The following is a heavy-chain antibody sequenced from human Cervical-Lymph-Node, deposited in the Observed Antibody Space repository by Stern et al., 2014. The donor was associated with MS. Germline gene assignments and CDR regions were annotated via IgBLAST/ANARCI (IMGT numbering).Heavy chain of an antibody. CDR2: IKTNTGST. Sequence: VQLVQSGAEVKEPGASVKVSCKTSGYTLTKNHIHWVRQAPGQGLEWMGIIKTNTGSTTYAHKFQGRVTMARDASTSTVYMELSSLRSDDTAVYYCARDGRTYYFDYWGQGTLVTVSS. CDR3: ARDGRTYYFDY. CDR1: GYTLTKNH. J-gene: IGHJ4*02. V-gene: IGHV1-46*01. D-gene: IGHD3-10*01.